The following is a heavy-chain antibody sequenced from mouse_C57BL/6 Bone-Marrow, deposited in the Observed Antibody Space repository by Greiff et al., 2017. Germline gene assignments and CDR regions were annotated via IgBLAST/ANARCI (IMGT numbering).Heavy chain of an antibody. CDR3: ASKDGYDGHWYFDV. D-gene: IGHD2-2*01. J-gene: IGHJ1*03. CDR2: IDPSDSYT. V-gene: IGHV1-69*01. Sequence: QVQLQQPGAELVMPGASVKLSCKASGYTFTSYWMHWVKQRPGQGLEWIGEIDPSDSYTNYNQKFKGKSTLTVDKSSSTSYMQLSSLTSEDSAVCYCASKDGYDGHWYFDVWGTGTTVTVSS. CDR1: GYTFTSYW.